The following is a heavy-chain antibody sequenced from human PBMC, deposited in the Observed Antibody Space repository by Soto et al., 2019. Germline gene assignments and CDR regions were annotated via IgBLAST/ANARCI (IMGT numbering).Heavy chain of an antibody. CDR2: ISYDGSNK. V-gene: IGHV3-30-3*01. D-gene: IGHD3-16*01. CDR3: ARGGDMPASIRFQYYGMDG. Sequence: GGSLRLSCAASGFTYRSYGMHRVRQAPGKGLERVAVISYDGSNKYYADSVKGRFTISRDTSKNTLYPQMNSLRAEDTAVYYCARGGDMPASIRFQYYGMDGWGKGTT. CDR1: GFTYRSYG. J-gene: IGHJ6*04.